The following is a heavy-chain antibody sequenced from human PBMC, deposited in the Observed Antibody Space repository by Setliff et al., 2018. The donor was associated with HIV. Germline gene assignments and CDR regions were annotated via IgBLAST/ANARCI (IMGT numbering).Heavy chain of an antibody. CDR3: ARARSDWYNVRPYYFDL. Sequence: SETLSLTCAVSGASFVVDNHWSWIRQTPERGLEWIAYFMYTDIHYVNYLNYRNPSLASRLSISVDKSKNQFSLTLSSVTAADTAVYYCARARSDWYNVRPYYFDLWGQGTPVTVSS. CDR2: FMYTDIHYVNYLN. D-gene: IGHD6-19*01. V-gene: IGHV4-30-4*01. CDR1: GASFVVDNH. J-gene: IGHJ4*02.